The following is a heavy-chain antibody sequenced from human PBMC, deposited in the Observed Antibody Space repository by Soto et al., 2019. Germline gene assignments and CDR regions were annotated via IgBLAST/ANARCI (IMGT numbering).Heavy chain of an antibody. CDR3: AKEDHAGMVVTTFDS. J-gene: IGHJ4*02. CDR2: VSDSGAAT. V-gene: IGHV3-23*01. CDR1: GFTFSNYA. Sequence: GGSLRLSCAASGFTFSNYAMSWVRQAPGRGLEWVSAVSDSGAATFYIASVKGRFTISKDHSKNTLYLQMNNLRAEDTAIYYCAKEDHAGMVVTTFDSWGQGTLVTVSS. D-gene: IGHD2-21*02.